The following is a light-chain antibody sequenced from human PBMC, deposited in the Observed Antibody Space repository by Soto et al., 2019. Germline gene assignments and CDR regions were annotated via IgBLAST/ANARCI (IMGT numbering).Light chain of an antibody. CDR1: QNLLFSSNNKNS. Sequence: DVVMTQSPVTLAVSLGERAANNCKSSQNLLFSSNNKNSLAWYQQRPGQPPKLLIYWASTRESGAPDRFSGSGSGKDFTLTISSLQAEDVAVYYRQQYHTTPNTFGQGTKLEIK. V-gene: IGKV4-1*01. J-gene: IGKJ2*01. CDR2: WAS. CDR3: QQYHTTPNT.